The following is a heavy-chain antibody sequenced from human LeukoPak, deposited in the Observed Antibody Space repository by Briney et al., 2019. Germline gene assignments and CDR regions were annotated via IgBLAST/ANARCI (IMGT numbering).Heavy chain of an antibody. CDR3: ARGATDYYYMDV. CDR1: GFTFSSYE. Sequence: LPGGSLRLSCAASGFTFSSYEMNWVRQAPGKGLEWVSYISSSGSTIYYADSVKGRFTISRDNAKNTLYLQMNSLRAEDTAVYYCARGATDYYYMDVWGKGTTVTVSS. V-gene: IGHV3-48*03. J-gene: IGHJ6*03. CDR2: ISSSGSTI.